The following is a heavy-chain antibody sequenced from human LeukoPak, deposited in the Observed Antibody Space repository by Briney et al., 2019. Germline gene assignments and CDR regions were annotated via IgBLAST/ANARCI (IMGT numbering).Heavy chain of an antibody. CDR3: ATVQYSSSWYEANNWFDP. V-gene: IGHV1-24*01. J-gene: IGHJ5*02. CDR1: GYTLTELS. D-gene: IGHD6-13*01. CDR2: FDPEDGET. Sequence: ASVKVSCKVSGYTLTELSMHWVGQAPGKGLEWMGGFDPEDGETIYAQKFQGRVTMTEDTSTDTAYMELSSLRSEDTAVYYCATVQYSSSWYEANNWFDPWGQGTLVTVSS.